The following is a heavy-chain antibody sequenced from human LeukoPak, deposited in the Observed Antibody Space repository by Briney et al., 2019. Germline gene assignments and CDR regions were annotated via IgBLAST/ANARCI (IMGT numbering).Heavy chain of an antibody. D-gene: IGHD3-3*01. CDR3: ASASGPLHVSFT. V-gene: IGHV4-59*01. CDR2: IYYTGST. Sequence: SETLSLTSSVSAGSIYNFHWRWLRQPPGKGLDWIGYIYYTGSTNYSPSLESRVTISVDTSKSQFSLKLRSVTAADTAVYFFASASGPLHVSFTWGQGTLVTVSS. J-gene: IGHJ1*01. CDR1: AGSIYNFH.